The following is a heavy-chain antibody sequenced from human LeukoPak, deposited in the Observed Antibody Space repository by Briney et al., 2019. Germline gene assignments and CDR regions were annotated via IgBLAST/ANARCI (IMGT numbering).Heavy chain of an antibody. CDR3: AGGALWV. V-gene: IGHV1-2*02. D-gene: IGHD1-26*01. CDR1: GGTFSSYA. CDR2: INPNSGGT. J-gene: IGHJ4*02. Sequence: ASVKVSCKASGGTFSSYAISWVRQAPGQGLEWMGWINPNSGGTNYAQKFQGRVTMTRDTSISTAYMELSRLRSDDTAVYYCAGGALWVWGQGTLVTVSS.